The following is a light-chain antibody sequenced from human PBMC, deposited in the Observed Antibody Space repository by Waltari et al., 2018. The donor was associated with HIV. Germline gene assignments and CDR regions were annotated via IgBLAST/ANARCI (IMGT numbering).Light chain of an antibody. CDR3: QQYYSVPLT. V-gene: IGKV4-1*01. J-gene: IGKJ4*01. CDR2: WAS. CDR1: QSVLSNSNHKNY. Sequence: EIVMTQSPDSLAVSLGERDTSHCKSSQSVLSNSNHKNYLAWYQHKPGQSPNLLIYWASTRESGVPDRFSGSGSGTDFTLTISSLQAEDVAVYYCQQYYSVPLTFGGGTKVEIK.